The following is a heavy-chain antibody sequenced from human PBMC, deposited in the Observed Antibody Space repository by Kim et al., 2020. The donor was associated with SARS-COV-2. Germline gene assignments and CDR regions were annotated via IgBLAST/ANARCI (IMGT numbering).Heavy chain of an antibody. V-gene: IGHV7-4-1*02. CDR1: GYTFTTYA. CDR2: INTNTGNP. Sequence: ASVKVSCRTSGYTFTTYAIHWVRQAPGQGLEWMGWINTNTGNPTYAQGFTGRFVFSLDTSVSTTYLQINSLKAEDTAVYYCAKTRWDCRGPTCYSSFDCWGQGTLVTVSS. J-gene: IGHJ4*02. D-gene: IGHD2-15*01. CDR3: AKTRWDCRGPTCYSSFDC.